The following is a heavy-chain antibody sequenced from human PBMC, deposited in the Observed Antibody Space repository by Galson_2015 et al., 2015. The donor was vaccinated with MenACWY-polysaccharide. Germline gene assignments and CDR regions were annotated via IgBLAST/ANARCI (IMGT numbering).Heavy chain of an antibody. CDR2: IYYSGST. J-gene: IGHJ5*02. Sequence: LSLTCTVSGGSISSYYWSWIRQPPGKGLEWIGYIYYSGSTNHNSSLKSRVTISVDTSKNQFSLKLSSVTAADTAMYYCARGQSSSWEGEFDPWGQGTLVTVSS. D-gene: IGHD6-13*01. CDR3: ARGQSSSWEGEFDP. CDR1: GGSISSYY. V-gene: IGHV4-59*01.